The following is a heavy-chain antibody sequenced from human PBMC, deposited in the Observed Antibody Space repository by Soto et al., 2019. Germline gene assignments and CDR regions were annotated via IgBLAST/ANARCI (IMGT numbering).Heavy chain of an antibody. J-gene: IGHJ4*02. CDR2: ISYDGSNK. CDR3: AKVWGDSRYQLLSPSYFDY. V-gene: IGHV3-30*18. CDR1: GFTFSSYG. Sequence: ESGGGVVQPGRSLRLSCAASGFTFSSYGMHWVRQAPGKGLEWVAVISYDGSNKYYADSVKGRFTISRDNSKNTLYLQMNSLRAEDTAVYYCAKVWGDSRYQLLSPSYFDYWGQGTLVTVSS. D-gene: IGHD2-2*01.